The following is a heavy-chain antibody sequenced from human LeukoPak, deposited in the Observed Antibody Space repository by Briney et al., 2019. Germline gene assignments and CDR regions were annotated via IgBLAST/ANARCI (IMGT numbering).Heavy chain of an antibody. J-gene: IGHJ4*02. CDR2: IYYSGST. CDR1: GGSISSGSYY. CDR3: ARGMLAQGY. D-gene: IGHD3-10*02. V-gene: IGHV4-39*07. Sequence: SVIRCFTYTKTGGSISSGSYYWGWIRQPPGKGLEWIGSIYYSGSTYYNPSLKSRVTISVDTSKNQFSLKLSSVTAADTAVYYCARGMLAQGYWGQGTLVTVSS.